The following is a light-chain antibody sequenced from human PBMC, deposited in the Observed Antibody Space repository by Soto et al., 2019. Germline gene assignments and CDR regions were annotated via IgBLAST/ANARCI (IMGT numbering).Light chain of an antibody. J-gene: IGLJ2*01. Sequence: QSVLTQPPSASGTPGQRVTISCSGSSSNIGGNAVSWYQQLPGTAPKLLIYSNDQRPSGVPDRFSGSKSATSASLAISGLQSEDEADYYCAAWDDSLNGVVFGGGTKVTVL. CDR3: AAWDDSLNGVV. CDR2: SND. V-gene: IGLV1-44*01. CDR1: SSNIGGNA.